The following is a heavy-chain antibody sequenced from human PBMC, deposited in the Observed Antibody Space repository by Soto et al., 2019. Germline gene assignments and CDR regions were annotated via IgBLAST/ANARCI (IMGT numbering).Heavy chain of an antibody. V-gene: IGHV1-58*01. CDR2: IVVGSGNT. CDR1: GFTFTSSA. D-gene: IGHD4-17*01. CDR3: AADDPPYGRDYYYGMDV. J-gene: IGHJ6*02. Sequence: ASVKVSCKASGFTFTSSAVQWVRQARGQRLEWIGWIVVGSGNTNYARKFQERVIITRDRSTSTAYMELSSLRSEDTAVYYCAADDPPYGRDYYYGMDVWGQGTTVTVSS.